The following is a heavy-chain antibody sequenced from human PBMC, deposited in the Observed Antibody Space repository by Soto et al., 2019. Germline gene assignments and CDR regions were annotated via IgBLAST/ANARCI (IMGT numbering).Heavy chain of an antibody. J-gene: IGHJ6*02. Sequence: PGESLKISCKGSGYSFTNYWVAWVRQVPGKGLEWMGIIYPGDSDTRYSPSFQGQVTISADKSISTAYLQWSSLKASDPDMYYCARRGYSRSSGFYYYGMDVWGQGTTVTVSS. CDR2: IYPGDSDT. CDR3: ARRGYSRSSGFYYYGMDV. V-gene: IGHV5-51*01. CDR1: GYSFTNYW. D-gene: IGHD6-6*01.